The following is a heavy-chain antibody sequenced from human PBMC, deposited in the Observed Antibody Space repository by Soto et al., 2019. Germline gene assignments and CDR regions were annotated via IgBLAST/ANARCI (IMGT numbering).Heavy chain of an antibody. J-gene: IGHJ4*02. Sequence: SETLSLTCAVYGGSFSGYYWSWIRQPPGKGLEWIGEINHSGSTNYNPSLKSRVTISVDTSKNQFSLKLSSVTAADTAVYYCARDGVNDLSYFDYWGQGTLVTVSS. D-gene: IGHD2-8*01. CDR2: INHSGST. V-gene: IGHV4-34*01. CDR1: GGSFSGYY. CDR3: ARDGVNDLSYFDY.